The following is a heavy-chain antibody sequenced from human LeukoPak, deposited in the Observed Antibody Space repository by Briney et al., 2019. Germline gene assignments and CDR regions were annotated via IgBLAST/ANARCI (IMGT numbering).Heavy chain of an antibody. CDR1: GFTFSRSA. Sequence: PGGSLRLSCEVSGFTFSRSAMSWVRQAPGKGLEWVSGISISGEATYYADSVQGRFTISRDNSKNTVYLQTYSLGVEDTAVYYCAKEEVPNDYWGQGILVTVSS. J-gene: IGHJ4*02. V-gene: IGHV3-23*01. CDR3: AKEEVPNDY. D-gene: IGHD2-2*01. CDR2: ISISGEAT.